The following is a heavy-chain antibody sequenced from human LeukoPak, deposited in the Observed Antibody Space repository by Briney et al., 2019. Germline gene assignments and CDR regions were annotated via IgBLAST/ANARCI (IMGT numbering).Heavy chain of an antibody. D-gene: IGHD5-18*01. CDR3: AKAQQLWYHFDY. Sequence: GGSLRLSCAASGFTFDDYAMHWVRQAPGKGLEWVSGISWNSGSIDYADSVKGRFTISRDNAKNSLYLQMNSLRPEDTALYCCAKAQQLWYHFDYWGQGTLVTVSS. V-gene: IGHV3-9*01. CDR1: GFTFDDYA. J-gene: IGHJ4*02. CDR2: ISWNSGSI.